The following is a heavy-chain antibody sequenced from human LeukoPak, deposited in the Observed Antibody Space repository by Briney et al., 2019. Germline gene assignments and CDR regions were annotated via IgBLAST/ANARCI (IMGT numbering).Heavy chain of an antibody. CDR1: GFPFNAYN. CDR2: IRNDETEI. J-gene: IGHJ4*02. CDR3: AKDGGRYRFDF. D-gene: IGHD3-16*02. V-gene: IGHV3-30*02. Sequence: AGGSLRLSCTAPGFPFNAYNIHWIRQSPGRGLEWVSFIRNDETEIHYADFAEGRFTISRDRSKNSVYLQMNSLRPDDTALYYCAKDGGRYRFDFWGQGTMVTVSS.